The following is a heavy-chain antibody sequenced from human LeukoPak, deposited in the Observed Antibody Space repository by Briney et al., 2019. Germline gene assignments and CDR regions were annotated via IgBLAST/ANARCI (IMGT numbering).Heavy chain of an antibody. CDR2: ISYDGSNK. D-gene: IGHD5-18*01. CDR3: AKDRARIRLWDFDY. V-gene: IGHV3-30*18. Sequence: GGSLRLSCAASGFTFSSYGMHWVRQAPGKGLEWVALISYDGSNKYYADSVKGRFTISRDNSKSTLYLQMNSLRAEDTAVYYCAKDRARIRLWDFDYWGQGTLVTVSS. CDR1: GFTFSSYG. J-gene: IGHJ4*02.